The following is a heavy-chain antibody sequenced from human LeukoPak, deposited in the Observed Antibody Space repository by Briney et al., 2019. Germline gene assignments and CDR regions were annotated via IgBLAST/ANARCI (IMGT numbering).Heavy chain of an antibody. CDR2: ISGTDNTI. CDR1: GFTFSDYY. V-gene: IGHV3-11*01. J-gene: IGHJ4*02. CDR3: TRDGSNGYHPLGWFDY. Sequence: GGSLRLSCAASGFTFSDYYMSWIRQAPGKGLEWVSYISGTDNTIYYADSVKGRFTMSRDNAKNSLYLQMNSLRAEDTAVYYCTRDGSNGYHPLGWFDYWGQGTLVTVSS. D-gene: IGHD3-16*01.